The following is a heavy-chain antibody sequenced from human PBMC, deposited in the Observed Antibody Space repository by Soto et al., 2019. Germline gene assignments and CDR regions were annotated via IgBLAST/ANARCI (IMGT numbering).Heavy chain of an antibody. CDR3: ARAYYYGSGIYFTFDH. J-gene: IGHJ4*02. Sequence: GGSLRLSCAASGFNFTYYDMVWVHQATGKGLEWVSVIGPAGDTYYPDSVKGRFSISREDATNSLYLQMNSLRAGDTAVYFCARAYYYGSGIYFTFDHWGQGTLVTVSS. D-gene: IGHD3-10*01. V-gene: IGHV3-13*01. CDR2: IGPAGDT. CDR1: GFNFTYYD.